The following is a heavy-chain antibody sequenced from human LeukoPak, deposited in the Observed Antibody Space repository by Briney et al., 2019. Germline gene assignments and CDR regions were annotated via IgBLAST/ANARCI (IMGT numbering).Heavy chain of an antibody. CDR1: GFTFSSFG. D-gene: IGHD4-17*01. J-gene: IGHJ4*02. CDR3: ARELSVTTIHYFDY. CDR2: ITYDGSKK. V-gene: IGHV3-30-3*01. Sequence: GGSLRLSCAASGFTFSSFGMHWARQAPGKGLEWVAVITYDGSKKYYADSVKGRFTISRDNSKNTLYLQMDSLRTEDTAVYYCARELSVTTIHYFDYWGQGTLVTVSS.